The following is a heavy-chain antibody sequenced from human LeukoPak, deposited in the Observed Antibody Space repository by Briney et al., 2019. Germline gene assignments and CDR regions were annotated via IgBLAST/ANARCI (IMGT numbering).Heavy chain of an antibody. D-gene: IGHD3-9*01. CDR2: IYPGDSDT. CDR1: GYSFTSYW. J-gene: IGHJ4*02. CDR3: ATRYYDILTGYYAFDY. Sequence: KAGESLKISCKGSGYSFTSYWIGWVRQMPGKGLECMGIIYPGDSDTRYSPSFQGQVTISADKSISTAYLQWHSLKASDTAMYYCATRYYDILTGYYAFDYWGQGTLVTVSS. V-gene: IGHV5-51*01.